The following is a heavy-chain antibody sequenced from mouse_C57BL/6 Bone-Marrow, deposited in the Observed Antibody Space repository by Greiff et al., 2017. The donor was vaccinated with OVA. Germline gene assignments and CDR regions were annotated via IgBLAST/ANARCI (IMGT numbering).Heavy chain of an antibody. V-gene: IGHV1-80*01. CDR2: IYPGDGDT. CDR3: GKGDY. Sequence: VQLQQSGAELVKPGASVEISCKASGYAFSSYWMNWVKQRPGKGLEWIGQIYPGDGDTNYNGKFKGKATLTAEKSYSTAYNQHDILTSEGSAVYYCGKGDYWGQGTTLTVSS. CDR1: GYAFSSYW. J-gene: IGHJ2*01.